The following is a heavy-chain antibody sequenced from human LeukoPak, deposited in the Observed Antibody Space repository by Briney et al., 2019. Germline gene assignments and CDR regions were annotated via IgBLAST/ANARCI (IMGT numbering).Heavy chain of an antibody. CDR2: ISGSGSDT. CDR3: ARGGDLKYCSGGSCYSVDY. Sequence: GGSLRLSCAASGFIFSDYYMTWIRQAPGKGLEWLSYISGSGSDTNYADSVKGRFTTSRDNAKNSLYLQMNSLRAEDTAVYYCARGGDLKYCSGGSCYSVDYWGQGTLVTVSS. CDR1: GFIFSDYY. D-gene: IGHD2-15*01. J-gene: IGHJ4*02. V-gene: IGHV3-11*06.